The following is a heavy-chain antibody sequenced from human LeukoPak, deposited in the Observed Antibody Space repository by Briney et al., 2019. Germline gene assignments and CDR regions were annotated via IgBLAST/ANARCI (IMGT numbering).Heavy chain of an antibody. J-gene: IGHJ6*02. CDR3: ARQSSGWSYYYGMDV. D-gene: IGHD6-19*01. Sequence: ASVKVSCKASGYTFTGYYMHWVRQAPGQGLEWRGWINPNSGGTNYAQKFQGRVTMTRDTSISTAYMELSRLRSDDTAAYYCARQSSGWSYYYGMDVWGQGTTVTVSS. V-gene: IGHV1-2*02. CDR1: GYTFTGYY. CDR2: INPNSGGT.